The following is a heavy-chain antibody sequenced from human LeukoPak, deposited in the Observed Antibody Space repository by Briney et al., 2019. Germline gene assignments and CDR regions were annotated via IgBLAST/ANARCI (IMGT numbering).Heavy chain of an antibody. J-gene: IGHJ6*02. CDR1: GGSIRRSNR. CDR3: ARPIGSGRKLDYGMDV. D-gene: IGHD3-3*01. Sequence: PSETLSLTCAVSGGSIRRSNRWTWVRQPPGKGLEWIGEIYHSGSTNYNPSLKSRVTISVDKSNYQFSLKLSSVTAADTAVYYCARPIGSGRKLDYGMDVWGQGTTVTVSS. V-gene: IGHV4-4*02. CDR2: IYHSGST.